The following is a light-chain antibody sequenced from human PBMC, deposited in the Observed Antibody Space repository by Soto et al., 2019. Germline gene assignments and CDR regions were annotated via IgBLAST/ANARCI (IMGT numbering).Light chain of an antibody. J-gene: IGLJ3*02. CDR3: GTWDSSLSAGRV. CDR2: ENN. CDR1: SSNIGNNY. V-gene: IGLV1-51*02. Sequence: SVLTQPPSVSAAPGQKVTISCSGSSSNIGNNYVSWYQQLPGTAPKLLIYENNKRPSGIPDRFSGSKSGTSATLGITGLQTGDEADYYCGTWDSSLSAGRVFGGGTKVTVL.